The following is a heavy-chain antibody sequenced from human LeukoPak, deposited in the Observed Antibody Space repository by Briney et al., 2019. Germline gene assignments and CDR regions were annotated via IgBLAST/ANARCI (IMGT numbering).Heavy chain of an antibody. V-gene: IGHV4-61*02. Sequence: PSQTLSLICTVSGGSIISSSYYWGWLRQPAGKGLEWTGRIYADERTAYNPSLESRVTISLDTSRNQFSLNLDSVTAADTAVYYCAGDFVPSWGQGTLVTVSS. CDR3: AGDFVPS. J-gene: IGHJ4*02. CDR1: GGSIISSSYY. D-gene: IGHD4-17*01. CDR2: IYADERT.